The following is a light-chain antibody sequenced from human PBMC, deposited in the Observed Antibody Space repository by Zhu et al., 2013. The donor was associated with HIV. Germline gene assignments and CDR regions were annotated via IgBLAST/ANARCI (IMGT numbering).Light chain of an antibody. CDR3: HQYGSSPLT. J-gene: IGKJ4*01. CDR2: GAS. CDR1: QSVANS. V-gene: IGKV3-20*01. Sequence: EIVLTQSPVTLSLSPGERATLSCRASQSVANSLAWYQQKPGQAPRLVIHGASTRATGIADRFSGSGSGTDFTLSISRLEPEDFAVYYCHQYGSSPLTFGGGTTVGIK.